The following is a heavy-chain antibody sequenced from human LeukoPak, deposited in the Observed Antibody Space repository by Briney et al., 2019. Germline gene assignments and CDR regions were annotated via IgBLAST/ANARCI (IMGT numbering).Heavy chain of an antibody. CDR3: ARVAWQSFDI. V-gene: IGHV1-46*01. CDR2: VNPNDGGT. D-gene: IGHD5-12*01. J-gene: IGHJ3*02. CDR1: GYTFTNNH. Sequence: ASVTLSCKASGYTFTNNHIHWVRQASGQGLEWMGIVNPNDGGTGYAQKFQDRVTMTRDTSTSTVYMELSSLTSEDTALYYCARVAWQSFDIWGQGTMVTVSS.